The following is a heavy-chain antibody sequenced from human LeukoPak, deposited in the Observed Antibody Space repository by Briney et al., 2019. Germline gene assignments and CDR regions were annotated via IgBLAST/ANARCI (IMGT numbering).Heavy chain of an antibody. CDR2: IYYSGST. V-gene: IGHV4-38-2*01. CDR3: ARLSGQWLAPPYWYFDL. Sequence: KPSETLSLTCAVSGYSISSGSYWGCIRQPPGKGLEWIGSIYYSGSTYYNPSLKRRVTISVDTSKNQFSLKLSSVTAADTAVYYCARLSGQWLAPPYWYFDLWGRGTLVTVSS. J-gene: IGHJ2*01. CDR1: GYSISSGSY. D-gene: IGHD6-19*01.